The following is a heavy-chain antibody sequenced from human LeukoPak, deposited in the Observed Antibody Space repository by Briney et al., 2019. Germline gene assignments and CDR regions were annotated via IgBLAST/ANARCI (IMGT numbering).Heavy chain of an antibody. J-gene: IGHJ5*02. CDR2: TYYRSKWYS. D-gene: IGHD2-8*01. CDR3: ARVDCTNGVCLNWFDP. V-gene: IGHV6-1*01. CDR1: GDRLSIKSAA. Sequence: SQTVSLTCAISGDRLSIKSAAWHSIRQSPSRGLEWLGRTYYRSKWYSDYAVSVKSRITIHQDTSKKQFSLQLHSVTREDTAVYYCARVDCTNGVCLNWFDPWGQGTLVTVSS.